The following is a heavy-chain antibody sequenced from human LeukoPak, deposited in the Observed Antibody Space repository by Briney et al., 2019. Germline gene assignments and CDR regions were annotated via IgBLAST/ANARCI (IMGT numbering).Heavy chain of an antibody. D-gene: IGHD6-19*01. V-gene: IGHV3-74*01. CDR2: INSDGSST. J-gene: IGHJ4*02. Sequence: GGSLRLSCAASGFTFSSYWMHWVRQAPGKGLVWVSRINSDGSSTSYADSVKGRFTISRDNAKNTLYLQMNSLRAEDTAVYYCARSRPVAGTQYCFDYWGQRTMVTVSS. CDR1: GFTFSSYW. CDR3: ARSRPVAGTQYCFDY.